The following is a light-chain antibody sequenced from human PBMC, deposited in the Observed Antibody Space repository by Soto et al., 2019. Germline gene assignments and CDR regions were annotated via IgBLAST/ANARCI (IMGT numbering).Light chain of an antibody. J-gene: IGKJ3*01. Sequence: DIVLTQSPATLSLSPPERATLSCRASQNVNSSLAWYQQKPGQPPRLLIYDASHRATGIPARFSGSGSGTDFTLTISRLEPEDFAVYYCHQHGTAPLTFGPGTKVDIK. CDR1: QNVNSS. V-gene: IGKV3-11*01. CDR3: HQHGTAPLT. CDR2: DAS.